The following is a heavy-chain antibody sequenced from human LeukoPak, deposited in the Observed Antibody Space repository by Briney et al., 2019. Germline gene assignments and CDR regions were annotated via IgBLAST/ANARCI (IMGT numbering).Heavy chain of an antibody. CDR1: GGSFSGYY. V-gene: IGHV4-34*09. CDR2: ITHSGFT. J-gene: IGHJ5*02. CDR3: TRLPFVSGSFGWSDP. Sequence: SETLSLTCAVYGGSFSGYYWSWIRQHPGTGLEWIAWITHSGFTNFNPTLKSRVTISVDTSKNQFSLNLSSVTAADTAVYYCTRLPFVSGSFGWSDPWGQGTLVTVSS. D-gene: IGHD3-10*01.